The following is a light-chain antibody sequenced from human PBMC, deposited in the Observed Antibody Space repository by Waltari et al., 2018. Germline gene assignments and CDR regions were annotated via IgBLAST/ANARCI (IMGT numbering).Light chain of an antibody. CDR2: GVS. Sequence: QSALTQPASVSGSPGQSITISCTRSSSDLGGYSFVSWYQQHPGKAPKLIIYGVSHRPSGVSNRFSGSKSGNTASLTISGLQPEDEADYYCSSYTSIIPPFLFGTGTKVTVL. V-gene: IGLV2-14*01. CDR1: SSDLGGYSF. CDR3: SSYTSIIPPFL. J-gene: IGLJ1*01.